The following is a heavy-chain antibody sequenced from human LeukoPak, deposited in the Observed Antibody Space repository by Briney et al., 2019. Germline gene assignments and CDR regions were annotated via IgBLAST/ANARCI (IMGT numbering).Heavy chain of an antibody. D-gene: IGHD3-9*01. CDR3: ARVLRYYDILSKPFDY. J-gene: IGHJ4*02. V-gene: IGHV1-2*02. CDR2: INPNSGGT. Sequence: GSVKVSCKASGYTFTGYYMHWVRQAPGQGLEWMGWINPNSGGTNYAQKFQGRVTMTRDTSINTAYMELSRLRSDDTAVYYCARVLRYYDILSKPFDYWGQGTLVTVSS. CDR1: GYTFTGYY.